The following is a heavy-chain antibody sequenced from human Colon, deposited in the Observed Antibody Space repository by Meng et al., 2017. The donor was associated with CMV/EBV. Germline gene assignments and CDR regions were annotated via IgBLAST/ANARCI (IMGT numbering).Heavy chain of an antibody. V-gene: IGHV1-69*04. J-gene: IGHJ4*02. CDR1: GATLTSNT. CDR3: ARDQFQFYFDS. Sequence: CQASGATLTSNTIIWVRQAPGEGLEWMGRIIPIVDVADYARKFRGRLTITADKSTGTVYMELNSLTSDDTAVYYCARDQFQFYFDSWGQGTLVTVSS. CDR2: IIPIVDVA.